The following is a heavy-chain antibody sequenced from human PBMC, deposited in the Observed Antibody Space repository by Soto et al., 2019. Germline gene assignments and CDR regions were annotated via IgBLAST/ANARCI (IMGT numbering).Heavy chain of an antibody. CDR3: ARHGTIFGVVINWFDP. D-gene: IGHD3-3*01. V-gene: IGHV4-39*01. Sequence: SETLSLTCSVFGGSISSSSHYWGWIRQAPGKGLEWIGSIYYSGSTYYNPSLKSRVTISVDTSKNQFSLKLSSVTAADTAVYYCARHGTIFGVVINWFDPWGQGTLVTVSS. CDR1: GGSISSSSHY. J-gene: IGHJ5*02. CDR2: IYYSGST.